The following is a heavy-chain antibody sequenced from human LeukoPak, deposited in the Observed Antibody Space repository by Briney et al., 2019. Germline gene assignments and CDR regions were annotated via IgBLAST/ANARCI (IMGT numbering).Heavy chain of an antibody. J-gene: IGHJ5*02. CDR3: ARVAYSSSWS. Sequence: SETLSLTCTVSGGSISSYYWSWIRQPPGKGLEWIGYIYYSGSTNYDPSLKGRVTISVDTSKNQFSLNLSSVTAADTAVYYCARVAYSSSWSWGQGILVTVSS. D-gene: IGHD6-13*01. CDR2: IYYSGST. V-gene: IGHV4-59*01. CDR1: GGSISSYY.